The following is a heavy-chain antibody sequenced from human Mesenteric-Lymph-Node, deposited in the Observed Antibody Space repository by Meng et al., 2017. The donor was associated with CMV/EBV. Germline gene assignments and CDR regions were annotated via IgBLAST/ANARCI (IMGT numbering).Heavy chain of an antibody. J-gene: IGHJ6*02. CDR3: ATSDEPAWSGIRYYYYYGMDV. CDR2: IIPILGTA. D-gene: IGHD3-3*01. Sequence: SVKVSCKASGGTFSSYTISWVRQAPGQGLEWMGRIIPILGTANYAQKFQGRVTITTDESTSTAYMELSSLRSEDTAVYYCATSDEPAWSGIRYYYYYGMDVWGQGTTVTVSS. V-gene: IGHV1-69*16. CDR1: GGTFSSYT.